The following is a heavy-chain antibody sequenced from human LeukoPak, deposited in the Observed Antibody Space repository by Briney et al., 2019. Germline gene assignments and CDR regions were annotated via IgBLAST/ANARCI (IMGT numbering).Heavy chain of an antibody. CDR3: ARYDYYDSCGSYDY. CDR2: ISSFNGNT. D-gene: IGHD3-22*01. V-gene: IGHV1-18*01. J-gene: IGHJ4*02. CDR1: GYTFTSYG. Sequence: ASVKVSYKASGYTFTSYGITWVRLTPGQGLEWMGWISSFNGNTNYAQNLQGRVTMTTDTSTSTAYMELRSLRSDDTAVYYCARYDYYDSCGSYDYWGQGTLVTVSS.